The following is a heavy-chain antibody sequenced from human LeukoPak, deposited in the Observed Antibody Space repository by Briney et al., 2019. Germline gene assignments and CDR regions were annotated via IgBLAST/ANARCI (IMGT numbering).Heavy chain of an antibody. D-gene: IGHD3-16*02. CDR3: ARGRYYDYVWGSYRYTGEDWFDP. V-gene: IGHV4-39*01. J-gene: IGHJ5*02. CDR2: IYYSGST. Sequence: PSETLSLTCTVAGGPISSSSYYWGWIRQPPGKGLEWIGSIYYSGSTYYNPSLKSRVTISVDTSKNQFSLKLSSVTAADTAVYYCARGRYYDYVWGSYRYTGEDWFDPWGQGTLVTVSS. CDR1: GGPISSSSYY.